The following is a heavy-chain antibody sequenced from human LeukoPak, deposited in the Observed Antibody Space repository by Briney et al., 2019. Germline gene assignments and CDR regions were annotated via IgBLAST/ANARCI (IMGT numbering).Heavy chain of an antibody. Sequence: PGGSLRLSCAASGFMFSGSPMHWVRQASGEGLEWVGHIRTKANNYATIYAASVKGRFTIYRDDSKNTAYLQMNSLKTEDTAVYYCARPSQYGSGTDYYFDSWGQGTLVSVSS. V-gene: IGHV3-73*01. CDR2: IRTKANNYAT. CDR1: GFMFSGSP. J-gene: IGHJ4*02. D-gene: IGHD3-10*01. CDR3: ARPSQYGSGTDYYFDS.